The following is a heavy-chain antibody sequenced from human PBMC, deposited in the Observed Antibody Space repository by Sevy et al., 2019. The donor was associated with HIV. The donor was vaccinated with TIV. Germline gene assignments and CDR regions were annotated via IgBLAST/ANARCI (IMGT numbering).Heavy chain of an antibody. CDR2: IRNKDDSYTT. J-gene: IGHJ4*01. D-gene: IGHD6-13*01. CDR1: GFTFSDHY. V-gene: IGHV3-72*01. Sequence: GGSLRLSCAASGFTFSDHYMEWVRQAPGKGLEWVGRIRNKDDSYTTEYAAYVKGRFSISREESKNSLYQIMNSRKTADTAVYYCATHAGIAAAGRVFDYWGQGTLVTVSS. CDR3: ATHAGIAAAGRVFDY.